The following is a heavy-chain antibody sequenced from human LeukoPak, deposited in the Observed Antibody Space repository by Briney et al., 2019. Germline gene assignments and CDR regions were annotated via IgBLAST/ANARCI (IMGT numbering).Heavy chain of an antibody. CDR3: ARRGSGSRGDFDY. CDR1: GGSISASSYY. J-gene: IGHJ4*02. Sequence: KPSETLSLPCTVSGGSISASSYYWGWIRQPPGKGLEWIATIYYGGTTYYNPSLKSRVTISVDTSKNQFSLKVSSVTAADTAVYYCARRGSGSRGDFDYWGQGTLVTVSS. V-gene: IGHV4-39*01. CDR2: IYYGGTT. D-gene: IGHD2-15*01.